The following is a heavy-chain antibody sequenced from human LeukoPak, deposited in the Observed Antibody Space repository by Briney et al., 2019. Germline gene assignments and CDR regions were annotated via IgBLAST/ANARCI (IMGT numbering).Heavy chain of an antibody. CDR3: ARDRDCSGGSCYRVFDY. CDR1: GGSISSYY. Sequence: PSETLSLTCTVSGGSISSYYWSWIRQPPGKGLEWIGYIYYSGSTNYNPSLKSRVTISVDTSKNQFSLKLSSVTAADTAVYYCARDRDCSGGSCYRVFDYWGQGTLVTVSS. V-gene: IGHV4-59*01. D-gene: IGHD2-15*01. CDR2: IYYSGST. J-gene: IGHJ4*02.